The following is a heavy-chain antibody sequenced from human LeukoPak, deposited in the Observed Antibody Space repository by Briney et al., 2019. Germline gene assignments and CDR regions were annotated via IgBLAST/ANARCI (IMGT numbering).Heavy chain of an antibody. CDR1: GFTFSGYS. V-gene: IGHV3-21*03. CDR3: TRDIDDVLTGDDAFDV. Sequence: GSLRLSCTGSGFTFSGYSLNWVRQAPGKGLEWVSSITSSGSSMYYADSVKGRFTISRDNAESSVYLQMNSLRVDDTGLYYCTRDIDDVLTGDDAFDVWGQGTVVTVSS. J-gene: IGHJ3*01. CDR2: ITSSGSSM. D-gene: IGHD3-9*01.